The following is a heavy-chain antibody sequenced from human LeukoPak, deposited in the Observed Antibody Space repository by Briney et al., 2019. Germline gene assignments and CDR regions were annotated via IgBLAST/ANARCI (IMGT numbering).Heavy chain of an antibody. V-gene: IGHV3-23*01. D-gene: IGHD2-2*01. CDR2: ISGSGGST. CDR1: GFIFNSYW. Sequence: PGGSLRLSCAASGFIFNSYWMNWLRRAPGKGLEWVSAISGSGGSTYYADSVKGRFTISRDNSKNTLYLQMNSLRAEDTAVYYCAKDCSSTSCYLYWGQGTLVTVSS. CDR3: AKDCSSTSCYLY. J-gene: IGHJ4*02.